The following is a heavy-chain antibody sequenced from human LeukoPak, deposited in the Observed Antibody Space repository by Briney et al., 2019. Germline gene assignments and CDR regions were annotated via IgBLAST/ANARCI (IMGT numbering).Heavy chain of an antibody. CDR2: INPNSGGT. V-gene: IGHV1-2*02. D-gene: IGHD2-2*01. Sequence: ASVKVSCKGSGYTFTRYYLHWVRQAPGQGLEWMGWINPNSGGTNYAQKFQGRVTITRETSISTAYMELSRLRSDDTAVYYCASSSTVCNFDYWGQGTLVTVSS. CDR1: GYTFTRYY. J-gene: IGHJ4*02. CDR3: ASSSTVCNFDY.